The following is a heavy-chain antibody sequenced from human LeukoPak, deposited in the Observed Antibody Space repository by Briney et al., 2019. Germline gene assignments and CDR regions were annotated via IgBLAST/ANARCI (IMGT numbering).Heavy chain of an antibody. Sequence: SETLSLTCTVSGYSISSGYYWGWIRQPPGKGLEWIGSIYHSGSTYYNPSLKSRVTISVDTSKNQFSLKLSSVTAADTAVYYCATNGGNSGYASDAFDIWGQGTMVTVSS. CDR1: GYSISSGYY. CDR3: ATNGGNSGYASDAFDI. D-gene: IGHD5-12*01. J-gene: IGHJ3*02. CDR2: IYHSGST. V-gene: IGHV4-38-2*02.